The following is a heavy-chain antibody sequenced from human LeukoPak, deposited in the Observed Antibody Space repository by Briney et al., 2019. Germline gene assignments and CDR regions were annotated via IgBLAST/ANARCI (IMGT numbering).Heavy chain of an antibody. V-gene: IGHV4-59*12. Sequence: SETLSLTCTVSGGSISSFYWSWIRQPPGKGLERIGYIYCSGNTNYNPSLKSRVNISVDTSKNQFSLKLSSVTAADTAVYYCARGRYYYDSSGYRPPRNWLDPWGQGTLVTVSS. CDR1: GGSISSFY. CDR2: IYCSGNT. J-gene: IGHJ5*02. D-gene: IGHD3-22*01. CDR3: ARGRYYYDSSGYRPPRNWLDP.